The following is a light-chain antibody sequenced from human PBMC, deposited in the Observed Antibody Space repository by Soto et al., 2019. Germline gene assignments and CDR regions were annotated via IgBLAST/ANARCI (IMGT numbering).Light chain of an antibody. CDR2: TYS. CDR1: SSNVGRNV. J-gene: IGLJ2*01. Sequence: QSVLTQPPSASGTPGQRVTISCSGSSSNVGRNVVNWYQQLPGTAPKLLIYTYSQRPSRVPDRFSGSRSGTSASLAISGLQSEDEADYYCAAWDDSLNGPVFGGGTKLTVL. V-gene: IGLV1-44*01. CDR3: AAWDDSLNGPV.